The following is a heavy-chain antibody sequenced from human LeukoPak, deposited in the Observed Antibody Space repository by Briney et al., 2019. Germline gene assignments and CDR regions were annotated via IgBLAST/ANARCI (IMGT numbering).Heavy chain of an antibody. CDR2: IYYSGST. CDR3: ARQDDSSGYYYPGWGVYYYYGMDV. J-gene: IGHJ6*02. V-gene: IGHV4-39*01. D-gene: IGHD3-22*01. CDR1: GGSLSTHH. Sequence: SETLSLTCVVSGGSLSTHHWSWIRQPPGKGLEWIGSIYYSGSTYYNPSLKSRVTISVDTSKNQFSLKLSSVTAADTAVYYCARQDDSSGYYYPGWGVYYYYGMDVWGQGTTVTVSS.